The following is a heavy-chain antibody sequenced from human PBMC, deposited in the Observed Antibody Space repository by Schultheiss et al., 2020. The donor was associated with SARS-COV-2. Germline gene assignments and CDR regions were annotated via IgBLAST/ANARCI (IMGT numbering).Heavy chain of an antibody. D-gene: IGHD4-17*01. CDR2: IGTAGDT. Sequence: GGSLRLSCAASGFTFSSYDMHWVRQATGKGLEWVSAIGTAGDTYYAGSVKGRFTISRENAKNSLYLQMNSLRAGDTAVYYCAREGTPVTTGSAFEIWGQGTMVTVSS. CDR3: AREGTPVTTGSAFEI. J-gene: IGHJ3*02. CDR1: GFTFSSYD. V-gene: IGHV3-13*01.